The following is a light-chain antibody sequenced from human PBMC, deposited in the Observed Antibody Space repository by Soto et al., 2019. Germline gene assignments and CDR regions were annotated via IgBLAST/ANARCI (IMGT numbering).Light chain of an antibody. J-gene: IGKJ4*01. CDR3: QQYNHWPPLT. Sequence: EIVMTQSPATLSVSPGERATLSCRASQSVGRNLAWYQQKPGQAPRLLIYGASTRATGIPARSSGSGSGTESTPPISSLQSEDFAISSCQQYNHWPPLTFGGGTKVEIK. CDR2: GAS. CDR1: QSVGRN. V-gene: IGKV3-15*01.